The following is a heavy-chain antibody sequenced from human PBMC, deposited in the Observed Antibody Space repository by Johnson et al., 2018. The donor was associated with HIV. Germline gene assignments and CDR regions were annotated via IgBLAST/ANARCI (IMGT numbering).Heavy chain of an antibody. CDR3: SSTIAARGAFDI. CDR1: GFTFRNY. CDR2: IYSGGSR. Sequence: VQLVESGGGLVQPGRSLRLSCAASGFTFRNYMSWVRQAPGKGLEWVSVIYSGGSRHYRDSVKGRFTVSRDSSRNTVYLQMNSLRAEDTAVYYCSSTIAARGAFDIWGQGTMVTVSS. V-gene: IGHV3-53*01. J-gene: IGHJ3*02. D-gene: IGHD6-6*01.